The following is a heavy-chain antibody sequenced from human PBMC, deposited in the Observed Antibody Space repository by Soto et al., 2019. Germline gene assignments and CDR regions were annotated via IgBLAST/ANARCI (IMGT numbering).Heavy chain of an antibody. J-gene: IGHJ5*02. Sequence: PSETLSLTCSVSGDSIRSYYWSWIRQPPGKGLEWIGYIYYSGITNYNPSLKSRVSMSVDTSKNQFSLNLSSVTAADTAMYYCARSIVVVPAAGGVFDPWGQGTRVTVSS. CDR3: ARSIVVVPAAGGVFDP. D-gene: IGHD2-2*01. V-gene: IGHV4-59*01. CDR1: GDSIRSYY. CDR2: IYYSGIT.